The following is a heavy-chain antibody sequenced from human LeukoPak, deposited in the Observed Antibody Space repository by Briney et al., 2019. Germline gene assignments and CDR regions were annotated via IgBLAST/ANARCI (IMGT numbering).Heavy chain of an antibody. CDR2: INPDGSDT. Sequence: GSLRLSCEASGFTFNSYWMHWVRQAPGKGLVWVSRINPDGSDTSYADSVRGRFTISRDNAKNTLYLQMNSLRAEDSAVYYCARFILGYWGQGTLVTVSS. D-gene: IGHD2/OR15-2a*01. CDR3: ARFILGY. CDR1: GFTFNSYW. V-gene: IGHV3-74*01. J-gene: IGHJ4*02.